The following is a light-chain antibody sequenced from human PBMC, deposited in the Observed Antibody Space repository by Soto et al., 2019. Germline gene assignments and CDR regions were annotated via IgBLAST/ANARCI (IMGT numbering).Light chain of an antibody. CDR1: QGISSY. J-gene: IGKJ1*01. Sequence: IQLTQSPSSLSASVGDRVTITWRASQGISSYLAWYQQKPGKAPKLLIYKASTLKSGVPSRFSGSGSGTEFTLTISSLQPDDFATYYCQHYNSYSEAFGQGTKVDIK. CDR3: QHYNSYSEA. V-gene: IGKV1-5*03. CDR2: KAS.